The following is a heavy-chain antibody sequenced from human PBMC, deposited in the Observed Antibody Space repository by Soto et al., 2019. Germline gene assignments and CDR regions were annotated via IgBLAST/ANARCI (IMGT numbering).Heavy chain of an antibody. Sequence: QVQLVQSGAEVKKPGASVKVSCKASGYTFTSYAMHWVCQAPGQRLEWMGWINAGNGNTKYSQKFQGRVTITRDTSASTAYRELSILRSEDTAVYYCASSPVDIVATSANWFDPWGQGTLVTVSS. J-gene: IGHJ5*02. CDR1: GYTFTSYA. V-gene: IGHV1-3*01. CDR2: INAGNGNT. D-gene: IGHD5-12*01. CDR3: ASSPVDIVATSANWFDP.